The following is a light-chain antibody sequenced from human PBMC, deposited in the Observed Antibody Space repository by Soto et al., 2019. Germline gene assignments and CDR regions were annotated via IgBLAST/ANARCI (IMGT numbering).Light chain of an antibody. CDR2: DVN. V-gene: IGLV2-11*01. J-gene: IGLJ1*01. CDR3: CIYATKYI. Sequence: QSVLVQPRSVSASLGQSVTISCTGSLSDVGVYEYVSWYQQQPDKAPKLMIYDVNKRASGVPDRFSGSTSGNAASLTISGLQVADEADYYCCIYATKYIFGTGTKVTVL. CDR1: LSDVGVYEY.